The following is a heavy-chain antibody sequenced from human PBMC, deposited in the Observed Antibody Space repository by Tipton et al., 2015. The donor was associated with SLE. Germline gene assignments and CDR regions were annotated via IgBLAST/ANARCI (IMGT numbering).Heavy chain of an antibody. V-gene: IGHV4-39*01. J-gene: IGHJ4*02. CDR2: MYYSGNT. Sequence: TLSLTCTVSGVSISSRTYYWGWIRQPPGKGLEWIGSMYYSGNTYYNPSLKTRVTISVDTSKNQFSLKLSSVTAADTAVYYCARGVWFREDYWGQGTLVTVSS. CDR3: ARGVWFREDY. D-gene: IGHD3-10*01. CDR1: GVSISSRTYY.